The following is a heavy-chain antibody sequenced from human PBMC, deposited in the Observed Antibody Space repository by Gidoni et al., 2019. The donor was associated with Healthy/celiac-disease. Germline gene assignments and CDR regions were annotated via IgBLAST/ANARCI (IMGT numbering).Heavy chain of an antibody. CDR2: INSDGSST. J-gene: IGHJ4*02. CDR1: GFTFSSYW. D-gene: IGHD2-15*01. CDR3: ARAVGYCSGGSCYKIGDFDY. Sequence: EVQLVESGGGLVQPGGSLRLSCAASGFTFSSYWLHWVRQALGKGLVWVSRINSDGSSTSYADSVKGRFTISRDNAKNTLYLQMNSLRAEDTAVYYCARAVGYCSGGSCYKIGDFDYWGQGTLVTVSS. V-gene: IGHV3-74*01.